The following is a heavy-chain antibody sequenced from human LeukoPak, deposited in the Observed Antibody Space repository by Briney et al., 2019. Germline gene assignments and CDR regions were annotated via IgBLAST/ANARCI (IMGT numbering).Heavy chain of an antibody. CDR2: IYYSGST. V-gene: IGHV4-59*01. CDR3: ASYDFWSGYHFDY. Sequence: SETLSLTCTVSGGSISSYYWSWIRQPPGKGLEWIGYIYYSGSTNYSPSLKSRVTISVDTSKNQFSLKLSSVTAADTAVYYCASYDFWSGYHFDYWGQGTLVTVSS. J-gene: IGHJ4*02. CDR1: GGSISSYY. D-gene: IGHD3-3*01.